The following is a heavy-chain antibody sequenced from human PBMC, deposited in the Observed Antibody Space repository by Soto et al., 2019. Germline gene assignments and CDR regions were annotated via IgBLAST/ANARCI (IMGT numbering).Heavy chain of an antibody. V-gene: IGHV4-39*01. Sequence: SETLSLTCTVSGGSISSSSYYWGWIRQPPGKGLEWIGSIYYSGSTYYNPSLKSRVTISVDTSKNQFSLKLSSVTAADTAVYYCATHIVVVVAALNWFDPWGQGTLVTVSS. D-gene: IGHD2-15*01. J-gene: IGHJ5*02. CDR2: IYYSGST. CDR3: ATHIVVVVAALNWFDP. CDR1: GGSISSSSYY.